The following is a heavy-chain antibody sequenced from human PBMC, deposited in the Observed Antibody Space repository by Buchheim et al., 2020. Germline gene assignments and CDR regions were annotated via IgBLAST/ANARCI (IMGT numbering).Heavy chain of an antibody. CDR2: INPSGGST. V-gene: IGHV1-46*01. D-gene: IGHD2-2*01. CDR1: GYTFTSYY. J-gene: IGHJ4*02. CDR3: ARGWEVPGIVVVPIDY. Sequence: QVQLVQSGAEVKKPGASVKVSCKASGYTFTSYYMHWVRQAPGQGLEWMGIINPSGGSTSYAQKFQGRVTMTRDTSTSTVFMGLSSLRSEDTAVYYCARGWEVPGIVVVPIDYWGQGTL.